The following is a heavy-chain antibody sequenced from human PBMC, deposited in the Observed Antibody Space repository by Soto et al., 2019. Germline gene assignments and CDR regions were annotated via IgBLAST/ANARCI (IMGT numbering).Heavy chain of an antibody. D-gene: IGHD1-7*01. J-gene: IGHJ5*02. CDR2: IYPGDSDT. CDR1: GYSFTSYW. V-gene: IGHV5-51*01. Sequence: EVQLVQSGAEVKKSGESLKISCKGSGYSFTSYWIAWVRQMPGKGLEWMGSIYPGDSDTKYSPSFQGQVTISVDKSISTAYLHWRSLKASDTGMYYCARPGGAHQQNYFDPWGQGTLVTVSS. CDR3: ARPGGAHQQNYFDP.